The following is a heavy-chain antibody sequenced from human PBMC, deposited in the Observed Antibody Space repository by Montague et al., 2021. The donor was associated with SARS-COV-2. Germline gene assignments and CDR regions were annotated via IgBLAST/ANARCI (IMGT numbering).Heavy chain of an antibody. CDR3: GSWLRGSIPYLRD. CDR2: LSEDGSRL. J-gene: IGHJ4*02. V-gene: IGHV3-23*01. Sequence: SLRLSCAASGFTFSNYAMNWVRQAPGKGLEWVATLSEDGSRLYYPDSLKGRFTISRDNHKNTLYLQMNSLTDEDTAVYFCGSWLRGSIPYLRDWGQGTLVTVSS. D-gene: IGHD3-10*02. CDR1: GFTFSNYA.